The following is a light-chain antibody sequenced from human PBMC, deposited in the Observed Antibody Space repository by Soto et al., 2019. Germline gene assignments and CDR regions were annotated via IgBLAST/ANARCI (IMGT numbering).Light chain of an antibody. J-gene: IGKJ3*01. Sequence: DVVMTRSPLSLPVTLGQPASISCRSSQSLVYSDGNTYLNWFQQRPGQSPRRLIYKVSNRDSGVPDRFSGSGSGTDFTLKISRVEAEAIGVYYCLQGTHWPITFGPGTTVDIK. CDR2: KVS. V-gene: IGKV2-30*01. CDR1: QSLVYSDGNTY. CDR3: LQGTHWPIT.